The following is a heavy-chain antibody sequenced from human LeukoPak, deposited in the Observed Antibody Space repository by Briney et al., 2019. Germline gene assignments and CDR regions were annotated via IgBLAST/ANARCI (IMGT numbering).Heavy chain of an antibody. D-gene: IGHD6-25*01. CDR1: GFTVSSNY. CDR3: ARDRAANGVGV. V-gene: IGHV3-53*01. J-gene: IGHJ6*02. Sequence: PGGSLRLSCAASGFTVSSNYMSRVRQAPGKGLEWVSVIYSGGSTYYADSVKGRFTISRDNSKNTLCLQMNSLRAEDTAVYYCARDRAANGVGVWGQGTTVTVSS. CDR2: IYSGGST.